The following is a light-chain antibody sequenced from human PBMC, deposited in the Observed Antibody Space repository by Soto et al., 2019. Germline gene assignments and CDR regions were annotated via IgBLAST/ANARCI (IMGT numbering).Light chain of an antibody. CDR2: AS. CDR3: QQRSNWHLT. Sequence: IVLTQSPAPLSLAPGERATLSRRASQSVGSSWAWYQQKPGQAPRLLVHASNRATDIPARFTGSGSGTDFTLTISGLEPEDFAVYHCQQRSNWHLTCGGGTQVEIK. V-gene: IGKV3-11*01. CDR1: QSVGSS. J-gene: IGKJ4*01.